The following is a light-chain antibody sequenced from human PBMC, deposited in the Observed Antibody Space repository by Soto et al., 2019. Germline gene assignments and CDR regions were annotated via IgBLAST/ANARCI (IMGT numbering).Light chain of an antibody. V-gene: IGKV3-20*01. CDR2: GAS. CDR3: QQYGSSPTT. J-gene: IGKJ1*01. CDR1: QSVFNNH. Sequence: ELLLTPSPGTLSLSPGERATLSCRASQSVFNNHIGWYQQKPGQAPRRLIFGASFRATGIPDRFSGSGSGTDFTLTISRLEPEDFAVYYCQQYGSSPTTFGQGTKVDIK.